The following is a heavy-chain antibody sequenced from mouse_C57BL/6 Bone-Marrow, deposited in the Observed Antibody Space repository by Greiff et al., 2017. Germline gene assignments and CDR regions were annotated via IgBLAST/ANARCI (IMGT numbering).Heavy chain of an antibody. CDR3: ERGGYYFDY. CDR2: IDPSDSYT. Sequence: QVQLQQPGAELVKPGASVKLSCKASGYTFTSYWMQWVKQRPGQGLEWIGEIDPSDSYTNYNQKFKGKAKLTVDTSSSTAYMQLSSLTSEDSAVYYCERGGYYFDYWGQGTTLTVSS. V-gene: IGHV1-50*01. J-gene: IGHJ2*01. CDR1: GYTFTSYW.